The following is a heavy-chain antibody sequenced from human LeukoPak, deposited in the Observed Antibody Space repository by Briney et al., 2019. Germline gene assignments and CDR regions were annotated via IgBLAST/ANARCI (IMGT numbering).Heavy chain of an antibody. CDR1: GYTLTSYD. J-gene: IGHJ5*02. D-gene: IGHD5-18*01. V-gene: IGHV1-8*01. CDR2: MNPNSGNT. Sequence: ASVKVSCKASGYTLTSYDINWVRQSTGQGREWMGWMNPNSGNTGYAQKFQGRVTMTRNTSISTAYMELSSLRSEDTAVYYCARGLRGYSYDRGNWFDPWGQGTLVTVSS. CDR3: ARGLRGYSYDRGNWFDP.